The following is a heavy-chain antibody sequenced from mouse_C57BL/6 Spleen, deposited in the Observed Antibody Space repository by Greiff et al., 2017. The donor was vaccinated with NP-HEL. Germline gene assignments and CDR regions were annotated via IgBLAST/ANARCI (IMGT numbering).Heavy chain of an antibody. V-gene: IGHV1-50*01. CDR3: ARKTMVFDY. CDR2: IDPSDSYT. D-gene: IGHD1-1*02. Sequence: VQLQQPGAELVKPGASVKLSCKASGYTFTSYWMQWVKQRPGQGLEWIGEIDPSDSYTNYNQKFKGKATLTVDTSSSTAYMQLSSLTSEDSAVYYCARKTMVFDYWGQGTTLTVSS. J-gene: IGHJ2*01. CDR1: GYTFTSYW.